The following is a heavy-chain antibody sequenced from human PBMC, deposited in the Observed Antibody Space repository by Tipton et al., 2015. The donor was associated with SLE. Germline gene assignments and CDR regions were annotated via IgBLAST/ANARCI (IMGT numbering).Heavy chain of an antibody. CDR2: ITHSGST. V-gene: IGHV4-34*09. CDR3: ARDLSAEYCSGGSCPNWFDP. J-gene: IGHJ5*02. Sequence: LRLSCAVYGGSFSDYYWSWIRQPPGKGLEWIGEITHSGSTNYNPSLKSRVTISVDTSKNQFSLKLSSVTAADTAVYYCARDLSAEYCSGGSCPNWFDPWGQGTLVTVSS. D-gene: IGHD2-15*01. CDR1: GGSFSDYY.